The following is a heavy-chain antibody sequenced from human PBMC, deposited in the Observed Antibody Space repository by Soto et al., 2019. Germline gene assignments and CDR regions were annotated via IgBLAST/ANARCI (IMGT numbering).Heavy chain of an antibody. J-gene: IGHJ6*02. Sequence: GGSLRLSCAASGFTFSSYAMSWFRQAPGKGLEWVSAISGSGGSTYYADSVKGRFTISRDNSKNTLYLQMNSLKASDTAMYYCARHKGVISPDGYYYGMDVWGQGTTVTVSS. D-gene: IGHD3-22*01. CDR3: ARHKGVISPDGYYYGMDV. CDR1: GFTFSSYA. V-gene: IGHV3-23*01. CDR2: ISGSGGST.